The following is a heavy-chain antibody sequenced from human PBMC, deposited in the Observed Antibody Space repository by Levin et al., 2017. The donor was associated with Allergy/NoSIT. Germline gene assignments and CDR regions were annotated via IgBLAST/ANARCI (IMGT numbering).Heavy chain of an antibody. CDR3: AGRLRYFDWLLFR. Sequence: SETLSLTCAVYGGSFSGYYWSWIRQPPGKGLEWIGEINHSGSTNYNPSLKSRVTISVDTSKNQFSLKLSSVTAADTAVYYCAGRLRYFDWLLFRWGQGTLVTVSS. CDR1: GGSFSGYY. V-gene: IGHV4-34*01. D-gene: IGHD3-9*01. CDR2: INHSGST. J-gene: IGHJ4*02.